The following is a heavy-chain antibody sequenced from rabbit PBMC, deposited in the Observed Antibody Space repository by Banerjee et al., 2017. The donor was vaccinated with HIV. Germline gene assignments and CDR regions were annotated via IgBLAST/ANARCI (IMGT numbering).Heavy chain of an antibody. CDR1: GFSFSQNWW. CDR2: IYTGDGDP. Sequence: QEQLVESGGDLVKPEGSLTLTCTASGFSFSQNWWICWVRQAPGKGLEWIACIYTGDGDPYYASWAKGRFTISKTSSTVDLKMTSLTAADTATYFCARFGTDYVAYDLWGPGTLVTVS. D-gene: IGHD6-1*01. V-gene: IGHV1S45*01. J-gene: IGHJ4*01. CDR3: ARFGTDYVAYDL.